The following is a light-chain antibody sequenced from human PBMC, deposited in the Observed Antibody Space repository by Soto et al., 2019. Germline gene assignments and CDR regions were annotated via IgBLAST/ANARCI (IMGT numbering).Light chain of an antibody. V-gene: IGLV1-51*01. J-gene: IGLJ2*01. Sequence: QAVLPQPPSVSAAPGQRVTISCSGSSSNIGNNYVSWYQQLPGTAPKLLIYDNNKRPSGIPDRFSGSKSGTSATLGITGLQTGDEADYYCEAWDSSLSAVVFGGGTKVTVL. CDR3: EAWDSSLSAVV. CDR1: SSNIGNNY. CDR2: DNN.